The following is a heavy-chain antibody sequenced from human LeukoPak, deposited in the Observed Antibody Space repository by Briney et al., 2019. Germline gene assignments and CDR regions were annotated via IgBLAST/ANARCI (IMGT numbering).Heavy chain of an antibody. Sequence: ASVKVSCKASGYTFTDYFLHWVRQAPGQGLEWMGWVNPYSGGRNLAQKFQGRVTMTRDTSSTTAYLELSGLTSDDTAVYYCATSPRGNNYYYYYVDVWGKGTTVTVSS. V-gene: IGHV1-2*02. D-gene: IGHD3-16*01. CDR3: ATSPRGNNYYYYYVDV. J-gene: IGHJ6*03. CDR2: VNPYSGGR. CDR1: GYTFTDYF.